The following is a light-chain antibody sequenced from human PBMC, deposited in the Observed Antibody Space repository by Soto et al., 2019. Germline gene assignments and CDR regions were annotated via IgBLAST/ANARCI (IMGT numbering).Light chain of an antibody. CDR1: QSVSSN. V-gene: IGKV3-15*01. Sequence: EIVMTQSPATLSVSPGERATLSCRASQSVSSNLAWYQQKPGQALRLFIYGAATRAIGFPVRFSGSGSGTLFIFTIRCLHSEYFSVYYCQQYNNWPKTFGQGTKVDIK. CDR3: QQYNNWPKT. CDR2: GAA. J-gene: IGKJ1*01.